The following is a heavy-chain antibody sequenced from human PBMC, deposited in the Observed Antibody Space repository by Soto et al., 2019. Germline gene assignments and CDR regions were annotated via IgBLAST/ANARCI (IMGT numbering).Heavy chain of an antibody. CDR1: GFTFSSYG. CDR2: IWYDGGNK. V-gene: IGHV3-33*01. Sequence: QVQLVESGGGVVQPGRSLRLSCAASGFTFSSYGMHWVRQAPGKGLEWGAVIWYDGGNKYYAASVKGRFTISRDNSKTTLYLQMNSLRAEDTAVYYCAAGATGMIPLGYNWFDPWGQGTLVTISS. J-gene: IGHJ5*02. D-gene: IGHD1-1*01. CDR3: AAGATGMIPLGYNWFDP.